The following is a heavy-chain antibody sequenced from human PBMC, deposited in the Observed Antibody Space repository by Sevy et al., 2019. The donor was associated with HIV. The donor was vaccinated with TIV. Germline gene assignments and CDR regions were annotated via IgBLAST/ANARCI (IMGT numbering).Heavy chain of an antibody. Sequence: GGSLRLSCAASGFTFSSYAMSWVRQAPGKGLEWVSAISGSGGSTYYADSVKGRFTISRDNSKNTLYLQMNSLRAGDTAVYYWAKDPRLYGSGSPKPYYYYYGMDVWGQGTTVTVSS. J-gene: IGHJ6*02. V-gene: IGHV3-23*01. CDR2: ISGSGGST. CDR1: GFTFSSYA. D-gene: IGHD3-10*01. CDR3: AKDPRLYGSGSPKPYYYYYGMDV.